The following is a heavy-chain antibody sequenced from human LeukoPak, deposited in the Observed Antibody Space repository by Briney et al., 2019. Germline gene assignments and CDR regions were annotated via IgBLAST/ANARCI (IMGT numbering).Heavy chain of an antibody. CDR3: ARLARGCSGGSCYLFDY. V-gene: IGHV4-59*01. D-gene: IGHD2-15*01. CDR1: GGSISSYY. J-gene: IGHJ4*02. Sequence: SETLSLTCTVSGGSISSYYWSWIRQPPGKGLEWMGYIYYSGSTNYNPYLKSRVTISVDTSKTQFYLKLSSVTAADTAVYYCARLARGCSGGSCYLFDYWGQGTLVTVSS. CDR2: IYYSGST.